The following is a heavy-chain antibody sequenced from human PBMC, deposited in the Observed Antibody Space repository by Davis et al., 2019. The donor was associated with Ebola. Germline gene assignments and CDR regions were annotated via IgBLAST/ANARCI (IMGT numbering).Heavy chain of an antibody. CDR3: ARGPSTWNWFDA. J-gene: IGHJ5*02. D-gene: IGHD2-2*01. CDR2: IIPILGIA. CDR1: AGTFSSYA. Sequence: SVQVSCKASAGTFSSYAISWLRQAPGQGLEWMVSIIPILGIANYAQNFQGRVTITADKYTSTAYIELSSLRSEDTAVYCCARGPSTWNWFDAWGQGTLVTVSS. V-gene: IGHV1-69*04.